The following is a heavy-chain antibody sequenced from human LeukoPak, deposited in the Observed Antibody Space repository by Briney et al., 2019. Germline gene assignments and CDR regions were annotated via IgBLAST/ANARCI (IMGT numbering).Heavy chain of an antibody. CDR2: MNAKNGGT. Sequence: ASVKVSCKASGYTFSGYYIHWVRQAPGQGLEWMGWMNAKNGGTKYVQRFQGRVTLTRDTSINTACMELSRLRHDDTAVYYCARGGDYWGQGTLVTVSS. CDR1: GYTFSGYY. CDR3: ARGGDY. V-gene: IGHV1-2*02. J-gene: IGHJ4*02.